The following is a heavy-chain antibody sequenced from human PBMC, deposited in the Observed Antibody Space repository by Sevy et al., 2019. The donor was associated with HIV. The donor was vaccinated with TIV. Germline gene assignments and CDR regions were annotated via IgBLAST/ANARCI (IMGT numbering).Heavy chain of an antibody. CDR1: GFTFSSYS. D-gene: IGHD3-22*01. CDR2: ISSSSSTI. V-gene: IGHV3-48*02. Sequence: QLGGSLRLSCAASGFTFSSYSMNWVRQAPGKGLEWVSYISSSSSTIYYADSVKGRFTISRDNAKNSLYLQMNSLRDEDTAVYYCARMYYYDSSGPGPGYFDLWGRGTLVTVSS. CDR3: ARMYYYDSSGPGPGYFDL. J-gene: IGHJ2*01.